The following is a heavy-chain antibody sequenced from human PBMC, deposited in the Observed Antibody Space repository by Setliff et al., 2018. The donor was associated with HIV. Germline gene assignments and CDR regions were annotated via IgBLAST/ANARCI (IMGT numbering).Heavy chain of an antibody. CDR2: IYNSGST. Sequence: SETLSLTCTVSGGSISSGDYYWTWIRQPPGKGLEWIGYIYNSGSTYYEPSLRGRVTISIDRSKNQFSLKLNSVTAADTAVYFCARLIAAAGANHYYYSMDVWGKGTTVTVSS. V-gene: IGHV4-30-4*08. J-gene: IGHJ6*03. D-gene: IGHD6-13*01. CDR1: GGSISSGDYY. CDR3: ARLIAAAGANHYYYSMDV.